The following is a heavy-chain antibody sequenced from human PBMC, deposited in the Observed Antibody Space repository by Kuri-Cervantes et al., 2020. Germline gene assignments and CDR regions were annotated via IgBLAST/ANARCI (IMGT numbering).Heavy chain of an antibody. CDR2: INPSGGST. CDR3: ARVGWSDPNYYYYYGMDV. Sequence: ASVKVSCKASGYAFTSYYMHWVRQAPGQGLEWMGIINPSGGSTSYAQKFQGRVTMTRDTSTSTVYMELSSLRSEDTAVYYCARVGWSDPNYYYYYGMDVWGQGTTVTVSS. V-gene: IGHV1-46*01. CDR1: GYAFTSYY. D-gene: IGHD6-19*01. J-gene: IGHJ6*02.